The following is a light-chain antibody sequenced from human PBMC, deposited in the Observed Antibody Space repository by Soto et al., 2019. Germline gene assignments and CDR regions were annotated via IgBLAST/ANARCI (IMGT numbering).Light chain of an antibody. CDR2: GAS. J-gene: IGKJ1*01. V-gene: IGKV3-15*01. Sequence: DIVMTQSPGTLSVSPGERVTLSCRASQSVSSKLAWYQKKPGQAPRLLIYGASTRATGIPARFSGSGSGTEFTLTISSLQSEDFAVYYCQQYDKWPQWAFGQGTKVEMK. CDR1: QSVSSK. CDR3: QQYDKWPQWA.